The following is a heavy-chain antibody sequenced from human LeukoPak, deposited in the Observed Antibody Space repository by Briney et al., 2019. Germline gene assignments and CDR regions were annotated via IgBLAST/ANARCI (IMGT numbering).Heavy chain of an antibody. CDR2: VTPSTGKI. D-gene: IGHD6-13*01. Sequence: ASVKVSCKASAYTFTEYYIHWLRQAPGQGLEWMGWVTPSTGKIHYAQNFQGRVTMSRDTSISTAYMQLGRLKSDDTAVYYCARDIAPSGSWWFDSWGQGTLVTVSS. J-gene: IGHJ5*01. CDR1: AYTFTEYY. CDR3: ARDIAPSGSWWFDS. V-gene: IGHV1-2*02.